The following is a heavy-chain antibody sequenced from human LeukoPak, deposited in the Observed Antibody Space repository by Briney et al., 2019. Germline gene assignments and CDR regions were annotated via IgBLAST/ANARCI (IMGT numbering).Heavy chain of an antibody. D-gene: IGHD3-10*01. Sequence: ASVTVSCKASGGTFSSYAISWVRQAPGQGLEWMGGIIPIFGTANYAQKFQGRVTITADESTSTAYMELSSLRSEDTAVYYCARDLFRGGGLGSREIYGESLSPGPWGQGTLVTVSS. CDR2: IIPIFGTA. J-gene: IGHJ5*02. CDR3: ARDLFRGGGLGSREIYGESLSPGP. CDR1: GGTFSSYA. V-gene: IGHV1-69*13.